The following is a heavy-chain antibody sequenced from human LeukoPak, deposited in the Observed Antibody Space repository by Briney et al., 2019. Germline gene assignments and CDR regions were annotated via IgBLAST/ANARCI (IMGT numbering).Heavy chain of an antibody. J-gene: IGHJ3*01. CDR1: GFTFSSYW. CDR3: ARDWLAGNPYHAFDL. V-gene: IGHV3-7*01. Sequence: GGSLRLSCAASGFTFSSYWMSWVRQAPGKGLECVANIREDGSEEYYVDSVKGRFSISRDNAKNSLYLQMNSLRAEDTAVYYCARDWLAGNPYHAFDLWGKGTMVTVSS. CDR2: IREDGSEE. D-gene: IGHD3-22*01.